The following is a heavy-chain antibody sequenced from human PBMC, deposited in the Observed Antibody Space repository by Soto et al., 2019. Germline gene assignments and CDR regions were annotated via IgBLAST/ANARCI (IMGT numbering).Heavy chain of an antibody. J-gene: IGHJ5*02. Sequence: QVQLQQWGAGLLKPSETLSITCAVYGGSFSGYYWSWIRQPPGKGLEWIGEINHSGSTNYNPSLKSRVTISVDTSKNQFSLKLSSVTAADTAVYYCARSHLRFDPWGQGTLVTVSS. CDR2: INHSGST. CDR1: GGSFSGYY. V-gene: IGHV4-34*01. CDR3: ARSHLRFDP.